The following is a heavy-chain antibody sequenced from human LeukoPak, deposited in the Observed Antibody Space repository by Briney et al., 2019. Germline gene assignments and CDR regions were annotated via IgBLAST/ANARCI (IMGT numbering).Heavy chain of an antibody. Sequence: SGTLSLTCAVSGGSISSSNWWSWVRQPPGKGLEWIGEIYHSGSTNYNPSLKSRVTISVDTSKNQFSLKLSSVTAADTAVYYCARVSGYYDSSGYYRRGILDYWGQGTLVTVSS. V-gene: IGHV4-4*02. CDR1: GGSISSSNW. CDR2: IYHSGST. CDR3: ARVSGYYDSSGYYRRGILDY. D-gene: IGHD3-22*01. J-gene: IGHJ4*02.